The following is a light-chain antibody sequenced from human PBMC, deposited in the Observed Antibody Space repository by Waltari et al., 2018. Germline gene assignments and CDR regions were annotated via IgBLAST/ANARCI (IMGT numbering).Light chain of an antibody. J-gene: IGKJ2*01. CDR1: QSVSSN. Sequence: ELVMTQSPATLSVSPGERATLSCRASQSVSSNLAWYQQKPGTAPRLLSFGASTRATGIPARVSGSGSGTEFNLTISSLQSEDFAIYYCQQYNNWPYTFGQGTKLEIK. V-gene: IGKV3-15*01. CDR3: QQYNNWPYT. CDR2: GAS.